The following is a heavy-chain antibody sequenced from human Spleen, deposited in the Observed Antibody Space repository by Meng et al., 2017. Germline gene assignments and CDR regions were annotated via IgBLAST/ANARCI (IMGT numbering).Heavy chain of an antibody. CDR1: GGSISSYY. Sequence: SETLSLTCTVSGGSISSYYWSWIRQPPGKGLEWIGYIYYSGSTNYNPSLKSRVTVSVDTSKNQFSLRLSSVTAADTAVYYCARDLSWGGYDSPRYFDYWGQGTLVTVSS. J-gene: IGHJ4*02. CDR2: IYYSGST. CDR3: ARDLSWGGYDSPRYFDY. D-gene: IGHD5-12*01. V-gene: IGHV4-59*12.